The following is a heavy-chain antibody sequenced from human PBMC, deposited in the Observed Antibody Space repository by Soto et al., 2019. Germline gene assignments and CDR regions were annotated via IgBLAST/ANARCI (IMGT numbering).Heavy chain of an antibody. CDR2: IKSKTDGGTT. CDR3: TTGVVVITDY. Sequence: SVSTAWMNWVRQAPGKGLEWVGRIKSKTDGGTTDYAAPVKGRFTISRDDSKNTLYLQMNSLKTEDTAVYYCTTGVVVITDYWGQGTLVTVSS. CDR1: SVSTAW. V-gene: IGHV3-15*07. J-gene: IGHJ4*02. D-gene: IGHD3-22*01.